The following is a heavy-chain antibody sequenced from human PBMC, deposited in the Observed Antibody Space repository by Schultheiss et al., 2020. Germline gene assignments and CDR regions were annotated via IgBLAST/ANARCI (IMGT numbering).Heavy chain of an antibody. CDR2: ISSSGSTI. CDR3: AKDRMSMITFGGVIVKLFDY. D-gene: IGHD3-16*02. J-gene: IGHJ4*02. Sequence: GESLKISCAASGFTFSSYGMHWVRQAPGKGLEWVSYISSSGSTIYYADSVKGRFTISRDNSKNTLYLQMNSLRAEDTAVYYCAKDRMSMITFGGVIVKLFDYWGQGTLVTVSS. V-gene: IGHV3-48*01. CDR1: GFTFSSYG.